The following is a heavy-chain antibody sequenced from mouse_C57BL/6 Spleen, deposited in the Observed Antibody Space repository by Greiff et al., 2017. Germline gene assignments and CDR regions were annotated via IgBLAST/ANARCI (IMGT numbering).Heavy chain of an antibody. D-gene: IGHD2-4*01. V-gene: IGHV1-9*01. CDR1: GYTFTGYW. J-gene: IGHJ4*01. CDR3: ARWGGLRLGGYAMDY. CDR2: ILPGSGST. Sequence: QVQLQQSGAELMKPGASVKLSCKATGYTFTGYWIEWVKQRPGHGLEWIGEILPGSGSTNYNEKFKGKATFTADTSSNTAYMQRSSLTTGASALYYGARWGGLRLGGYAMDYWGQGTSVTVSS.